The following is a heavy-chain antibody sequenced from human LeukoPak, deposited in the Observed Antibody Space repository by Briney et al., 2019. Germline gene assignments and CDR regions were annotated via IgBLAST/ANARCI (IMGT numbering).Heavy chain of an antibody. CDR3: ARGGSRSPRDAFDT. D-gene: IGHD3-16*01. V-gene: IGHV1-46*01. Sequence: ASVKVSCEASGYIFTSYYMYWVRQAPGQGLEWIGIISPSGSSTTYAQKFQGRVTMTRDMSTSTVYMELSSLRSEDTAVYFCARGGSRSPRDAFDTSGQGTMVTVSS. CDR2: ISPSGSST. J-gene: IGHJ3*02. CDR1: GYIFTSYY.